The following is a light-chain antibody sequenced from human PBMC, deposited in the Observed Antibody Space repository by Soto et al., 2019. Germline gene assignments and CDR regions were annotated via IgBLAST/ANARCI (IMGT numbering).Light chain of an antibody. CDR3: QQSYSTPWT. CDR1: QSIRGY. V-gene: IGKV1-39*01. J-gene: IGKJ1*01. CDR2: AAS. Sequence: DIQMTQSPSSLSASVGDRVTITCRASQSIRGYLNWYQQKGGKAPNLLIYAASNLQSGAPSRFSGSGSGTHFTLNINSLEPEDFATYYCQQSYSTPWTFGQGTKVEIK.